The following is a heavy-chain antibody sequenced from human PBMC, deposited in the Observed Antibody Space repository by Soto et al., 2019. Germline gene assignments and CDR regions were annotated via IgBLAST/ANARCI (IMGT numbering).Heavy chain of an antibody. CDR1: GGSVSSGSYY. Sequence: ASETLSLTCTVSGGSVSSGSYYWSWIRQPPGKGLEWIGYIYYSGSTDYNPSLKSRVTISVDTSKNQFSLKLSSVTAADTAVYYCASGPDYDILTGSPRGNYYFDYWGQGTLVTVSS. V-gene: IGHV4-61*01. D-gene: IGHD3-9*01. J-gene: IGHJ4*02. CDR3: ASGPDYDILTGSPRGNYYFDY. CDR2: IYYSGST.